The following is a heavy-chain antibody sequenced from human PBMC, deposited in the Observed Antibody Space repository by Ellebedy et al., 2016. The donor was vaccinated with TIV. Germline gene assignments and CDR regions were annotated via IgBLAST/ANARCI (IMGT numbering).Heavy chain of an antibody. Sequence: GESLKISCVASGFTLSTYGMHWVRQAPGKGLEWVAVISNDGGKKYYADSVKGRFTIPRDDSKNTLYLQMNSLRAEDRAVYYCAKGRIRGVIPAIDYWGQGTLVTVSS. D-gene: IGHD3-10*01. CDR1: GFTLSTYG. V-gene: IGHV3-30*18. CDR3: AKGRIRGVIPAIDY. J-gene: IGHJ4*02. CDR2: ISNDGGKK.